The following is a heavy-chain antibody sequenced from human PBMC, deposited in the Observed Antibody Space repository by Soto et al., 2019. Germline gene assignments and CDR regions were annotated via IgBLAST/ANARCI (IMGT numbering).Heavy chain of an antibody. J-gene: IGHJ6*02. V-gene: IGHV5-10-1*01. CDR3: ARKSAGYYGMDV. Sequence: GESLKISCKGSGYSFTSYWISWARQMPGKGLEWMGRIDPGDSYTNYSPSFQGHVTISADKSISTAYLQWSSLKASDTAMYYCARKSAGYYGMDVWGQGTTVTVSS. CDR2: IDPGDSYT. CDR1: GYSFTSYW.